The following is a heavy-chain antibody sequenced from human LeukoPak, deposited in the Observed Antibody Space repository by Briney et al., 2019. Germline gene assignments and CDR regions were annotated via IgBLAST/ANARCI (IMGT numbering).Heavy chain of an antibody. Sequence: GGSLRLSCAASGFTFRSFWMHWVRQAPGKGLVWVSRINSDGTSTYYADSVKGRFTVSRDNAKNKLYLQMNSLRAEDTAVYYCARVDSTRRNWFDPWGQGTLVTVSS. V-gene: IGHV3-74*01. CDR3: ARVDSTRRNWFDP. CDR2: INSDGTST. D-gene: IGHD2/OR15-2a*01. CDR1: GFTFRSFW. J-gene: IGHJ5*02.